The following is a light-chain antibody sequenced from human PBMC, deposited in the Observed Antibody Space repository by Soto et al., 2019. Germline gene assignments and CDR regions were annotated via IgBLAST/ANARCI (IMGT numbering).Light chain of an antibody. Sequence: EIVMTQSPATLSVSPGERATLSCRASQSIRSNYLAWYQQKPGQAPRLLIYGASNRATGIPDRFSGSGSGTDFTLTISRLEPEDFAVYYCQQYGSSGTFGQGTKVDIK. CDR2: GAS. J-gene: IGKJ1*01. CDR1: QSIRSNY. V-gene: IGKV3-20*01. CDR3: QQYGSSGT.